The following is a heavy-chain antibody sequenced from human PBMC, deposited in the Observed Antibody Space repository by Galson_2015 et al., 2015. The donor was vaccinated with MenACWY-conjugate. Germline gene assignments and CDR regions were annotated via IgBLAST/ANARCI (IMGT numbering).Heavy chain of an antibody. Sequence: SLRLSCAASGFTFSNYGMNWVRQAPGKGLEWVSYIGGSSSTMFHADSVKGRFTISRDNAKNSLYLQMNSLRGEGTAVYYCARVNSAWYPFDYWGQGILVTVSS. D-gene: IGHD6-19*01. CDR1: GFTFSNYG. CDR2: IGGSSSTM. J-gene: IGHJ4*02. CDR3: ARVNSAWYPFDY. V-gene: IGHV3-48*01.